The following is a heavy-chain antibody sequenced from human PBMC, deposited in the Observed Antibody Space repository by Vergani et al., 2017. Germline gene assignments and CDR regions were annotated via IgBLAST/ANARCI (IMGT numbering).Heavy chain of an antibody. V-gene: IGHV3-23*01. CDR3: AKHKFIAAAGRNFDY. Sequence: EVQLLESGGGLVQPGGSLRLSCAASGFTFSSYAMSWVRPAPGEGLEWVSAISGSGGSTYYADSVKCRFTISRDNSKNTLYLQMNSLRAEDTAVYYCAKHKFIAAAGRNFDYWGQGTLVTVSS. CDR1: GFTFSSYA. CDR2: ISGSGGST. D-gene: IGHD6-13*01. J-gene: IGHJ4*02.